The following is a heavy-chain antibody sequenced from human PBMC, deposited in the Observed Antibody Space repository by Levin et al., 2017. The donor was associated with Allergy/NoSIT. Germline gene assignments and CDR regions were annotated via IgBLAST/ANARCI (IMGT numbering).Heavy chain of an antibody. D-gene: IGHD1-7*01. CDR2: IWSNGINT. J-gene: IGHJ3*02. CDR1: GFSFSNNG. Sequence: PGGSLRLSCAVSGFSFSNNGMHWVRQAPGKGLEWVAVIWSNGINTYYADSVKGRFTISRDNSKSTVYLQMNSLRADDTAVYFCTREGPSSRTNAFDMWGQGTMVTVSS. CDR3: TREGPSSRTNAFDM. V-gene: IGHV3-33*01.